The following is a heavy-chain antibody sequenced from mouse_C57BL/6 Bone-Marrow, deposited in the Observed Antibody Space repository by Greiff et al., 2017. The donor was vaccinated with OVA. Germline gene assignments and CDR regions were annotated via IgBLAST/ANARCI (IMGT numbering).Heavy chain of an antibody. D-gene: IGHD1-1*01. CDR3: ARWGSSFYYAMDY. J-gene: IGHJ4*01. CDR2: ILPGRGST. V-gene: IGHV1-9*01. CDR1: GYTFTGYW. Sequence: LMKPGASVKLSCKATGYTFTGYWIEWVKQRPGHGLEWIGEILPGRGSTNYNEKFKGKATLTADTSSNTAYMQLSSLTTEDSAIYYCARWGSSFYYAMDYWGQGTSVTVSS.